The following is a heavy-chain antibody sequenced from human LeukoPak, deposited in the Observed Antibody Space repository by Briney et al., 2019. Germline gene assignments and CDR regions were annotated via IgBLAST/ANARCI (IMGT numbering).Heavy chain of an antibody. CDR3: ASHCYGDYPGSTEFDY. CDR2: IYPGASDT. V-gene: IGHV5-51*01. D-gene: IGHD4-17*01. J-gene: IGHJ4*02. Sequence: GESLKISCKGSGYSFTSYWICWVRRMRGKGLEWMGSIYPGASDTRYSPSFQGHVTISADKHISPAYLKWSRLKASDTAMYYCASHCYGDYPGSTEFDYWGQGTLVTVSS. CDR1: GYSFTSYW.